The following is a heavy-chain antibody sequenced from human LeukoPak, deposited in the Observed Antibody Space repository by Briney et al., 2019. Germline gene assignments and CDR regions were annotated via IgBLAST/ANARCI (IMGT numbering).Heavy chain of an antibody. Sequence: PGGSLRLSCAASGFTFSSYSMNWVRQAPGKGLEWVSSISSSSSYIYYADSVKGRFTISRDNAKNSLYLQMNSLRAEDTAVYYCAGGYSYGRSAFDYWGQGTLVTVSS. V-gene: IGHV3-21*01. D-gene: IGHD5-18*01. J-gene: IGHJ4*02. CDR2: ISSSSSYI. CDR3: AGGYSYGRSAFDY. CDR1: GFTFSSYS.